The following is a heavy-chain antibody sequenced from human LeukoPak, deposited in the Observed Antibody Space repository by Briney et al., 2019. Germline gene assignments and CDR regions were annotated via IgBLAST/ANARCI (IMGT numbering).Heavy chain of an antibody. D-gene: IGHD4-17*01. Sequence: SETLSLTCTVSGGSISSGDYYWSWIRQPPGKGLEWIGYIYYSGSTDYNPSLKSRVIISVDTSKNQFSLKLSSVTAADTAVYYCANTADAFDIWGQGTMVTVSS. CDR3: ANTADAFDI. CDR1: GGSISSGDYY. V-gene: IGHV4-31*03. J-gene: IGHJ3*02. CDR2: IYYSGST.